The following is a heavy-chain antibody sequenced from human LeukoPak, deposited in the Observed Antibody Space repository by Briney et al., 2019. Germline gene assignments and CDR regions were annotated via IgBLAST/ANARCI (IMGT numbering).Heavy chain of an antibody. Sequence: PSETLSLTCAVYGGSFSGYYWSWIRQPPGKGLEWIGEINHSGSTNYNPSLKSRVTISVDTSKNQFSLKLSSVTAADTAVYYCARRLGIQLWFDYWGQGPLVTVSS. V-gene: IGHV4-34*01. CDR1: GGSFSGYY. CDR3: ARRLGIQLWFDY. D-gene: IGHD5-18*01. CDR2: INHSGST. J-gene: IGHJ4*02.